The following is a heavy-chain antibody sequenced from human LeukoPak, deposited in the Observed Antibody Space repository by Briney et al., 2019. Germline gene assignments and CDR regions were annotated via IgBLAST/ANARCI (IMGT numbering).Heavy chain of an antibody. CDR1: GDSISNYY. V-gene: IGHV4-4*07. Sequence: MASETLSLTCTVSGDSISNYYWSWIRQPAGKGLEWIGRIYTSGSTNYNPSLKSRVTMSVDTSKNQFSLKLSSVTAADTAVYYCARLGSRVLWGQGTLVTVSS. CDR2: IYTSGST. J-gene: IGHJ4*02. D-gene: IGHD1-26*01. CDR3: ARLGSRVL.